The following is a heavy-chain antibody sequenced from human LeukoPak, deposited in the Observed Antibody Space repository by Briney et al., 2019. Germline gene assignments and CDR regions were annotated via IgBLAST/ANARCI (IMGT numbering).Heavy chain of an antibody. Sequence: QAGRSLRLSCAASGFTFDDYAMHWVRHAPGKGLEWVSGISWNSGSIGYADSVKGRFTISRDNAKNSLYLQMNSLRAEDTALYYCAKEGGYYSNYYYGMDVWGQGTTVTVSS. CDR2: ISWNSGSI. CDR3: AKEGGYYSNYYYGMDV. J-gene: IGHJ6*02. V-gene: IGHV3-9*01. D-gene: IGHD3-3*01. CDR1: GFTFDDYA.